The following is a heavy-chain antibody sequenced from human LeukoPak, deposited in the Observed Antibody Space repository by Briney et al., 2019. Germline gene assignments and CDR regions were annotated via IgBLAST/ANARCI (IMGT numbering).Heavy chain of an antibody. Sequence: ASVKVSCKASGYTFTDYFMNWVRQAPGQGLEWMGWINPKSGGTVYAQKFQGRVNMTRDTAISTAYMELSSLTFDDTAIYYCARVGYFYGSGSQTGGYLDYWGQGTLVTVSS. CDR3: ARVGYFYGSGSQTGGYLDY. J-gene: IGHJ4*02. V-gene: IGHV1-2*02. D-gene: IGHD3-10*01. CDR1: GYTFTDYF. CDR2: INPKSGGT.